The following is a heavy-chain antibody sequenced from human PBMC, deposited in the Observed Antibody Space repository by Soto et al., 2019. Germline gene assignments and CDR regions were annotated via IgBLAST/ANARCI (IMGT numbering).Heavy chain of an antibody. J-gene: IGHJ6*02. CDR2: INHRGST. CDR1: GGSFSGYY. D-gene: IGHD2-2*01. Sequence: SKTLSLTCAVYGGSFSGYYWSWIRQPPGKGLEWIGEINHRGSTNYNPYLKSRFTISVDTSKNQFSLKLSSVTAADTAVYYCARGVGGYCSSTSCYGTYGMDVWGQGTTVTVSS. V-gene: IGHV4-34*01. CDR3: ARGVGGYCSSTSCYGTYGMDV.